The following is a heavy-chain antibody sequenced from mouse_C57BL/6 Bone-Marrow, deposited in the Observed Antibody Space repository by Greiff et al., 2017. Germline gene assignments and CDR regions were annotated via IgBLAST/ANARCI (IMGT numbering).Heavy chain of an antibody. CDR2: ISNGGGST. V-gene: IGHV5-12*01. CDR1: GFTFSDYY. Sequence: EVMLVESGGGLVQPGGSLKLSCAASGFTFSDYYMYWVRQTPEKRLEWVAYISNGGGSTYYPDTVKGRFTISRDNAKNTLYLQMSRLKSEDTAMYYCARRGTTVVAHMDYWGQGTSVTVSS. D-gene: IGHD1-1*01. J-gene: IGHJ4*01. CDR3: ARRGTTVVAHMDY.